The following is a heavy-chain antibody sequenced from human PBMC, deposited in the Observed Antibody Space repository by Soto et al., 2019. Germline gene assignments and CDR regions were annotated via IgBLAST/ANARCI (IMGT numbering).Heavy chain of an antibody. Sequence: ASVKVSCKASGYTFTSYDIHWVRQATGQGLEWMGWMNTHSNVTDCAQKFQGRVTLTWNTSISTAYMELSSLKFDDTAVYYCARQVVEVVETTSLWFDPWGLGTLVTVYS. CDR1: GYTFTSYD. V-gene: IGHV1-8*01. J-gene: IGHJ5*02. CDR2: MNTHSNVT. D-gene: IGHD2-15*01. CDR3: ARQVVEVVETTSLWFDP.